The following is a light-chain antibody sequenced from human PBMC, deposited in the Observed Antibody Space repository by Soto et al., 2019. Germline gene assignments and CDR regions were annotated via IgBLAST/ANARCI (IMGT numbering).Light chain of an antibody. CDR1: RNISSNY. Sequence: DIVLTQSPGTLSVSPGDGATLSCRARRNISSNYLAWYQQKPGQPPSLLIYGTSSRATGIPDRFSSSGSGTDFTLTTSRLEPEDSAIYYCQQYVSWTFGQGTKVEIK. CDR2: GTS. J-gene: IGKJ1*01. CDR3: QQYVSWT. V-gene: IGKV3-20*01.